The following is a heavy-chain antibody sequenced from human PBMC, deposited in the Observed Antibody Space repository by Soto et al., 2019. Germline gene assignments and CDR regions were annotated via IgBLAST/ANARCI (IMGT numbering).Heavy chain of an antibody. Sequence: QVQLVQSGAEVKKPGSSVKVSCKASGGTFSSYTISWVRQAPGQGLEWMGRIIPILGIANYAQKFQGRVTITADKSTSTAYMELSSLRSEDTAVYYCARVNKDSSGYYHDAFDIWGQGTMVTVSS. CDR1: GGTFSSYT. CDR3: ARVNKDSSGYYHDAFDI. V-gene: IGHV1-69*02. D-gene: IGHD3-22*01. J-gene: IGHJ3*02. CDR2: IIPILGIA.